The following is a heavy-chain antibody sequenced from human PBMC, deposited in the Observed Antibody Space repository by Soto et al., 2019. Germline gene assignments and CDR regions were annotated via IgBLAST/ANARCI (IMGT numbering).Heavy chain of an antibody. V-gene: IGHV1-69*13. Sequence: GYSLQVSCKASGGTFSSYAISWVRQAPGQGLEWMGGIIPIFGTANYAQKFQGRVTITADESTSTAYMELRSLRSEDTAVYYCARVTLQTGNGTSYGSQAEVYWLQGILLT. CDR2: IIPIFGTA. CDR3: ARVTLQTGNGTSYGSQAEVY. J-gene: IGHJ4*02. CDR1: GGTFSSYA. D-gene: IGHD5-18*01.